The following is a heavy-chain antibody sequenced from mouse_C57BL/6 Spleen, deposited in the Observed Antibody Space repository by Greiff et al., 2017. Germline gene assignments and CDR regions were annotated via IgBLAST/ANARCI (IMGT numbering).Heavy chain of an antibody. D-gene: IGHD1-1*01. V-gene: IGHV1-9*01. CDR2: ILPGSGST. J-gene: IGHJ4*01. Sequence: QVQLQQSGAELMKPGASVKLSCKATGYTFTGYWIEWVKQRPGHGLEWIGEILPGSGSTNYNEKFKGKATFTADTSSNTAYIQLSSLTTEDSAIYYCARDYYGSSPHYYAMDYWGQGTSVTVSS. CDR3: ARDYYGSSPHYYAMDY. CDR1: GYTFTGYW.